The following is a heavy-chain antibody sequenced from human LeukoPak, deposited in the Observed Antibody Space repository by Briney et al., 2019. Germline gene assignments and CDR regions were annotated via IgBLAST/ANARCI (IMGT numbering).Heavy chain of an antibody. CDR2: INHSGST. V-gene: IGHV4-34*01. CDR1: GGSFSGYY. D-gene: IGHD5-12*01. J-gene: IGHJ4*02. Sequence: PETLSLTCAVYGGSFSGYYWSWIRQPPGKGLEWIGEINHSGSTNYNPSLKSRVTISVDTSKNQFSLKLSSVTAADTAVYYCARGGYSGYDDYWGQGTLVTVSS. CDR3: ARGGYSGYDDY.